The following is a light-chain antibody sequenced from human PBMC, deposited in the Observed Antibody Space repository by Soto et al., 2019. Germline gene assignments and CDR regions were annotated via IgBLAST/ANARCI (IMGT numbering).Light chain of an antibody. V-gene: IGLV2-23*01. CDR2: EGS. CDR3: CSYAGSSRV. J-gene: IGLJ2*01. CDR1: SSDVGSYNL. Sequence: QSALTQPASVSGSPGQSITIYCTGTSSDVGSYNLVASYQQHPGKAPKLMIYEGSKRPSGVSNHFSGSKSGNTASLTISGLQAEDEADYYCCSYAGSSRVFGGGPKLTVL.